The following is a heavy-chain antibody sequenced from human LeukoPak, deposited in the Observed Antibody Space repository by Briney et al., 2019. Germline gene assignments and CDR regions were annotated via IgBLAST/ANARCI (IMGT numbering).Heavy chain of an antibody. V-gene: IGHV3-11*01. CDR1: GFTFSDYY. D-gene: IGHD3-9*01. J-gene: IGHJ6*03. CDR3: AKNYDILTGYVWDYYYYMDV. Sequence: GGSLRLSCAASGFTFSDYYMSWIRQAPGKGLEWVSYISSSGSTIYYADSVKGRFTISRDNAKNSLYLQMNSLRAEDTAVYYCAKNYDILTGYVWDYYYYMDVWGKGTTVTVSS. CDR2: ISSSGSTI.